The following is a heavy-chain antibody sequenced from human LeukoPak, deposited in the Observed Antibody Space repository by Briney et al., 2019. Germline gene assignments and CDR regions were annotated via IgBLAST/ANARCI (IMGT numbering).Heavy chain of an antibody. CDR3: ARLNGSN. CDR2: INHSGST. Sequence: SETLSLTCTVSGGSISSYYWSWIRQPPGKGLEWIGYINHSGSTNYNPSLKSRVSISVDTSKNQFSLKLSSVTAADTAVYYCARLNGSNWDQGTLVTVSS. V-gene: IGHV4-59*08. J-gene: IGHJ4*02. D-gene: IGHD1-26*01. CDR1: GGSISSYY.